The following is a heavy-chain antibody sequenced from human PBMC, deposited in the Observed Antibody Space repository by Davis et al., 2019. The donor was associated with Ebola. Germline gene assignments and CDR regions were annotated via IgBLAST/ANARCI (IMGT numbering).Heavy chain of an antibody. J-gene: IGHJ4*02. CDR1: GYTFTDYN. CDR3: ARDAGENYFDY. D-gene: IGHD3-10*01. Sequence: ASVTVSCKASGYTFTDYNIHWVRQAPGQGLEWMGWINPNSGGTNYAQKFHGRVTMTWDTSITTAYMELTRLRSDDTAVFYCARDAGENYFDYWGQGTLVTVSS. CDR2: INPNSGGT. V-gene: IGHV1-2*02.